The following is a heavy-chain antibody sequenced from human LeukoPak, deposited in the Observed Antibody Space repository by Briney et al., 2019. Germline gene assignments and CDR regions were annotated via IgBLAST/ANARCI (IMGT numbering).Heavy chain of an antibody. J-gene: IGHJ5*02. CDR3: ASTVFAVLGFDP. CDR1: GYTFTNYG. D-gene: IGHD4/OR15-4a*01. Sequence: ASVKVSCKASGYTFTNYGISWVRQAPGQGLEWMGWINPNSGGTNYAQNFQGRVTMTRDTSISTAYMELSRLRSDDTAVYYCASTVFAVLGFDPWGQGTLVTVSS. CDR2: INPNSGGT. V-gene: IGHV1-2*02.